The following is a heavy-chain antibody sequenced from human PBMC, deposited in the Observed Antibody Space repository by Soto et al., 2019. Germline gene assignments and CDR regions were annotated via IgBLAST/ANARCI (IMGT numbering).Heavy chain of an antibody. Sequence: PGGSLRLSCAASGFTFSSYAMSWVRQAPGKGLEWVSAISGSGGSTYYADSVKGRFTISRDNSKNTLYLQMNSLRAEDTAVYYCAKVYCTNGVCYSVFNAFDIWGQGTMVTVSS. CDR2: ISGSGGST. V-gene: IGHV3-23*01. J-gene: IGHJ3*02. CDR3: AKVYCTNGVCYSVFNAFDI. CDR1: GFTFSSYA. D-gene: IGHD2-8*01.